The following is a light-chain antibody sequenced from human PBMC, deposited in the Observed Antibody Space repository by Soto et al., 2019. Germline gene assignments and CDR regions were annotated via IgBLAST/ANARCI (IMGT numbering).Light chain of an antibody. CDR2: AAS. CDR3: QQTYITPFT. J-gene: IGKJ5*01. V-gene: IGKV1-39*01. Sequence: DIQMTQSPSSLSASVVSRVTITCRASSSITDYLNWYQQKPGKAPKLLIYAASSLQSGVPSRFSASGSGTDFTLTISRLQPEDFATYFCQQTYITPFTFGQGTRLEIK. CDR1: SSITDY.